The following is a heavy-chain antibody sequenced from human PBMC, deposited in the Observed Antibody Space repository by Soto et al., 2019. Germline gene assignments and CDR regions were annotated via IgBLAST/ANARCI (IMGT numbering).Heavy chain of an antibody. V-gene: IGHV3-23*01. CDR3: AREAGERPVVNVGVFVC. D-gene: IGHD3-22*01. J-gene: IGHJ4*02. Sequence: GSLRLSCAASGFTFSSYAMSWVRQAPGKGLEWVSAISGSGGSTYYADSVKGRFTISRDNSKNTLYLQMNSLRAEDTAVYYCAREAGERPVVNVGVFVCWGRGTVVTVS. CDR1: GFTFSSYA. CDR2: ISGSGGST.